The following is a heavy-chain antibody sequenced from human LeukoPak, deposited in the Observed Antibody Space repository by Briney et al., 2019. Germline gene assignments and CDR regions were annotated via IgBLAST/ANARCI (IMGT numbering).Heavy chain of an antibody. CDR3: AVNYDFWSGYYADAFDI. J-gene: IGHJ3*02. CDR1: GFTFSSYA. D-gene: IGHD3-3*01. V-gene: IGHV3-30-3*01. Sequence: GGSLRLSCAASGFTFSSYAMHWVRQAPGKGLEWLAVISYDGSNEYYADSVKGRFTISRDNSKNTLYLQMNSLRAEDTAVYYCAVNYDFWSGYYADAFDIWGQGTMVTVSS. CDR2: ISYDGSNE.